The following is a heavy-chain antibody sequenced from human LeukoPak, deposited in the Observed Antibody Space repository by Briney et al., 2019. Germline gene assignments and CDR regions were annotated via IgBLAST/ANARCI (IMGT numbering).Heavy chain of an antibody. V-gene: IGHV3-74*01. CDR1: GFTFSSHW. D-gene: IGHD1-14*01. CDR3: GKDITPGGLDY. Sequence: GGSLRLSCAASGFTFSSHWMHWARQAPGMGLVWVSVIKNDESYTNYADSVKGRFTISKDNAKNSLYLQMNSLREEDTAFYYCGKDITPGGLDYLGQGTLVIVSS. J-gene: IGHJ4*02. CDR2: IKNDESYT.